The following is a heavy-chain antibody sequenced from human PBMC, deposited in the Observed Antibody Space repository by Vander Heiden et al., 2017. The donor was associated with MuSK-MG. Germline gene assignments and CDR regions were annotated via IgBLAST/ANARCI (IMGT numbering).Heavy chain of an antibody. CDR2: ISGSGGST. V-gene: IGHV3-23*01. D-gene: IGHD3-16*02. Sequence: EVQLLESGGGLVQPGGSLRLSCAASGFTFSSYAMSWVRQAPGKGLEWVSAISGSGGSTYYADSVKGRVTISRDNSKNTLYLQMNSLRAEDTDVYYCAKAHMITFGGVIVRDYFDYWGQGTLVTVSS. J-gene: IGHJ4*02. CDR1: GFTFSSYA. CDR3: AKAHMITFGGVIVRDYFDY.